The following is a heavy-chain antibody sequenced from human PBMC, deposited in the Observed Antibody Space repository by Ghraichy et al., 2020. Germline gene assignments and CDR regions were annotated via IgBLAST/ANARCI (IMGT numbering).Heavy chain of an antibody. CDR2: ITSSSRTK. CDR1: GFTFGSYS. J-gene: IGHJ6*04. V-gene: IGHV3-48*02. Sequence: GGSLRLSCVGSGFTFGSYSMNWVRQSPGKGLEWVSYITSSSRTKSYADSVKGRFTISRDNAQNSLYLQMNSLRDEDTAVYYCAGGSTVVRFFYYDGMDVWGKGTSVTVSS. D-gene: IGHD4-23*01. CDR3: AGGSTVVRFFYYDGMDV.